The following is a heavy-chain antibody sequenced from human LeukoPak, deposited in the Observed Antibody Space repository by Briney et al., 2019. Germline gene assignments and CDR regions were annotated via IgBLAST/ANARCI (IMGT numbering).Heavy chain of an antibody. CDR3: AKGMRYSNSWFFDF. CDR1: GFTLSSYG. D-gene: IGHD6-13*01. V-gene: IGHV3-23*01. Sequence: PGGSLRLSCAASGFTLSSYGVSWVRQAPGKGLEWVSSISGSGGSPHYADSVKGRFTISRDNSRNTVYLQMNSLRGEDTAVYHCAKGMRYSNSWFFDFWGQGTLVTVSS. J-gene: IGHJ4*02. CDR2: ISGSGGSP.